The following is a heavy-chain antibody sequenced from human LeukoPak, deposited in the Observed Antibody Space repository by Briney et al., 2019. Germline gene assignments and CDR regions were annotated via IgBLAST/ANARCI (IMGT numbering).Heavy chain of an antibody. Sequence: GGSLRLSCAASGFTFSSHAMSWVRQAPGKGLGGASAFSGSGGSTYYADSVKGRFTISRDNSKNTLYLQMNSLRAEDTAVYYCAKVVVTTGWYFDLWGRGTLVTVSS. J-gene: IGHJ2*01. CDR2: FSGSGGST. CDR1: GFTFSSHA. D-gene: IGHD2-21*02. V-gene: IGHV3-23*01. CDR3: AKVVVTTGWYFDL.